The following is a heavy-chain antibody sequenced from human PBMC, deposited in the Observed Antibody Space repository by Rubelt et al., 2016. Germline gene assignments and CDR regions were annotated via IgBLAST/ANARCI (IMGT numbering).Heavy chain of an antibody. CDR3: ARALGWRGYFDY. CDR2: ISAYNGNK. V-gene: IGHV1-18*03. J-gene: IGHJ4*02. D-gene: IGHD6-19*01. CDR1: GYTFTSYG. Sequence: QVQLVQSGAEVKKPGSSVKVSCKASGYTFTSYGISWVRQAPGQGLEWMGWISAYNGNKNLAQKPQGRVPMTTEQATSTAYRELGRLRSEDMAVDYCARALGWRGYFDYWGQGTLVTVSS.